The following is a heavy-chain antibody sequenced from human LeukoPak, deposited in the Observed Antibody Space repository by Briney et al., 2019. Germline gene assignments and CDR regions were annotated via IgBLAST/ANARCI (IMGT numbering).Heavy chain of an antibody. J-gene: IGHJ4*02. CDR2: IYTSGST. V-gene: IGHV4-61*02. CDR3: ARDISSSNYYFDY. D-gene: IGHD6-6*01. Sequence: KPSQTLSLTCTVSGGSISSGSYYWSWIRQPAGKGLEWVGRIYTSGSTDYNPSLKSRVTISVDTSKNQFSLKLSSVTAADTAVYYCARDISSSNYYFDYWGQGTLVTVSS. CDR1: GGSISSGSYY.